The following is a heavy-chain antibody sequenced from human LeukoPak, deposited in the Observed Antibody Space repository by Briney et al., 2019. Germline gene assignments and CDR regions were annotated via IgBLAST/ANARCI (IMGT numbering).Heavy chain of an antibody. CDR1: GYTFTGYY. V-gene: IGHV1-2*02. Sequence: EASVKVSCKASGYTFTGYYMHWVRQAPGQGLEWMGWINPNSGGTNYAQKFQGRVTMTRDTSISTAYMELGRLRSDDTAVYYCARAMAGYSSGWLGGDYWGQGTLVTVSS. CDR3: ARAMAGYSSGWLGGDY. D-gene: IGHD6-19*01. J-gene: IGHJ4*02. CDR2: INPNSGGT.